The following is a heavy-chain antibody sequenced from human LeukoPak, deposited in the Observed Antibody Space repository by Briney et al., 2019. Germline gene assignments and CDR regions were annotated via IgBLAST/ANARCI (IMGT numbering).Heavy chain of an antibody. CDR1: GFTFNSYG. J-gene: IGHJ4*02. CDR2: ISGTGGST. Sequence: PGGSLRLSCAASGFTFNSYGMTWVRQAPGKGLEWVSAISGTGGSTYYADSVKGRLTISRDNSKNTLFLQMNSLRAEDTAVYYCAKGQGYYDSSGYLTFFDYWGQGTLVTVSS. V-gene: IGHV3-23*01. D-gene: IGHD3-22*01. CDR3: AKGQGYYDSSGYLTFFDY.